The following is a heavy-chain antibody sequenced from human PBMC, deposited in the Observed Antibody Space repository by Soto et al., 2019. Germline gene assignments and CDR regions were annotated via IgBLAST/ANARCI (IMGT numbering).Heavy chain of an antibody. J-gene: IGHJ6*02. CDR1: GGTFSSYA. CDR2: IIPIFGTA. Sequence: SVKVSCKASGGTFSSYAISWVRQAPGQGLEWMGGIIPIFGTANYAQKFQGRVTITADESTSTAYMELSSLRSEDTAVYYCARGRRSGGYYYGSGSYYSGMDVWGQGTRVTVSS. D-gene: IGHD3-10*01. CDR3: ARGRRSGGYYYGSGSYYSGMDV. V-gene: IGHV1-69*13.